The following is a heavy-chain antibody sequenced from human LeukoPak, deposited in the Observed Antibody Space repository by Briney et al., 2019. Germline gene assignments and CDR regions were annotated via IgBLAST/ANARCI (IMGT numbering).Heavy chain of an antibody. D-gene: IGHD6-13*01. CDR3: ARDHYSRNDH. Sequence: GGSLRLSCVASGFTFSTYSMTWVRQAPGKGLEWVSYISSSSSTIYYTGSVKGQFTISRDNAKNSVYLHMNSLRVEDTAVYYCARDHYSRNDHWGQGTLVTVSS. CDR2: ISSSSSTI. V-gene: IGHV3-48*01. J-gene: IGHJ4*02. CDR1: GFTFSTYS.